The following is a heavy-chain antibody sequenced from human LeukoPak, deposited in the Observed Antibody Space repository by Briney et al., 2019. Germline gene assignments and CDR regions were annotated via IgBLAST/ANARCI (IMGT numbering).Heavy chain of an antibody. V-gene: IGHV4-39*01. CDR1: GGSISSSSYY. Sequence: SETLSLTCTVSGGSISSSSYYWGWLRQPPGKGLEWIGSIYYSGSTYYNPSLKSRVTISVDTSKNQFSLKLSSVTAADTAVYYCARHAYYYDSSGYYTPTFDYWGQGTLVTVSS. D-gene: IGHD3-22*01. CDR3: ARHAYYYDSSGYYTPTFDY. J-gene: IGHJ4*02. CDR2: IYYSGST.